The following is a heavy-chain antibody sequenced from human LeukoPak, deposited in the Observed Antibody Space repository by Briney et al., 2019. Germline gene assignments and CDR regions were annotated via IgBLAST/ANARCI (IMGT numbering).Heavy chain of an antibody. V-gene: IGHV3-48*04. CDR2: ISSSGSTI. CDR1: GFTFSSYS. D-gene: IGHD3-10*01. CDR3: VRGKANYGSGSDV. J-gene: IGHJ6*04. Sequence: PGGSLRLSCAASGFTFSSYSMNWVRQAPGKGLELLSYISSSGSTIYYADSVKGRFTISRDNARNSLYLQMNSLRAEDTAVYYCVRGKANYGSGSDVWGKGTTVTVSS.